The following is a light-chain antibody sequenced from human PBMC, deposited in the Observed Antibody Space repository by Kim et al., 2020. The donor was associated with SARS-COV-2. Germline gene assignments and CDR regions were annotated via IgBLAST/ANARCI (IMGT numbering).Light chain of an antibody. Sequence: QSALTQPASVSGSPGQSITISCTGTSSDVGAYNYVSWYQQHPDKAPKLMIYDVSNRPSGVSNRFSGSKSGNTASLTISGLQAEDEADYYCSSYASSSTSVFGSGTKVTVL. J-gene: IGLJ1*01. CDR2: DVS. CDR1: SSDVGAYNY. CDR3: SSYASSSTSV. V-gene: IGLV2-14*03.